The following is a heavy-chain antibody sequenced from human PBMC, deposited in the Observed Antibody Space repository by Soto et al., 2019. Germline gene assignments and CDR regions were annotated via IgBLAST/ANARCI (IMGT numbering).Heavy chain of an antibody. CDR1: GFIFSDYY. Sequence: GGSLRLSCAASGFIFSDYYMSWIRQAPGKGLEWIARTKNKPNNYTTTYAASVKGRFTISRDDSESSLYLQMNNLKTEDTAVYYCAREIRRDYYYYYYPLDVWGQGTTVTVSS. CDR3: AREIRRDYYYYYYPLDV. V-gene: IGHV3-72*01. CDR2: TKNKPNNYTT. J-gene: IGHJ6*02. D-gene: IGHD3-16*01.